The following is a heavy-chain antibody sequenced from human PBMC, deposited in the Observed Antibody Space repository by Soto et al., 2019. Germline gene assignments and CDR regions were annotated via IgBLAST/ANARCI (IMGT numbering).Heavy chain of an antibody. V-gene: IGHV1-18*01. CDR3: AILEREGKIYYYYYGMDV. CDR2: ISAYNGNT. CDR1: GYTLTSCG. J-gene: IGHJ6*02. Sequence: SVEVTCKACGYTLTSCGIRWVRQAPGQWLEWMGWISAYNGNTNYAQKLQGRVTMTTDTSTSTAYMELRSLRPDDTAVYYCAILEREGKIYYYYYGMDVWGQGTTVTGSS.